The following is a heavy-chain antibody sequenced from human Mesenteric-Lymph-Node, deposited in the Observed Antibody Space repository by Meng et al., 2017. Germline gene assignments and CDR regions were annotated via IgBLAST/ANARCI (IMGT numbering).Heavy chain of an antibody. Sequence: GSLKISCAASGFTFSSYAMSWVRQAPGKGLEWVSAISGSGGSTYYADSVKGRFTISRDNSKNTLYLQMNSLRAEDTAVYYCARDRGIGLLWFAENEDYFDYWGQGTVVTVSS. V-gene: IGHV3-23*01. CDR1: GFTFSSYA. CDR2: ISGSGGST. J-gene: IGHJ4*02. D-gene: IGHD3-10*01. CDR3: ARDRGIGLLWFAENEDYFDY.